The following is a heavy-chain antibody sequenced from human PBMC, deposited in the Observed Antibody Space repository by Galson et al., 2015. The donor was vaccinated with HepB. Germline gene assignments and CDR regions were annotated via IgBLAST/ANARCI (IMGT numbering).Heavy chain of an antibody. CDR2: MNPDSGNA. CDR3: ARGSTMKGAFDH. J-gene: IGHJ4*02. V-gene: IGHV1-8*01. CDR1: GYTFTSYD. D-gene: IGHD3-22*01. Sequence: SVKVSCKASGYTFTSYDINWVRQATGQGLEWMGWMNPDSGNAGYAQKFQGRVIMTRNISISTAYMELSSLTSEDTAVYYCARGSTMKGAFDHWGQGTPATVSS.